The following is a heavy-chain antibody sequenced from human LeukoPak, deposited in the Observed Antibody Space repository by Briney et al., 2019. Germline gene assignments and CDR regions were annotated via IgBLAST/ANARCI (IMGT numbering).Heavy chain of an antibody. CDR2: IYYSGST. CDR1: GGSMSTYY. CDR3: AREHSYYDSSGYYYGSGYFDY. J-gene: IGHJ4*02. Sequence: PSETLSLTCTASGGSMSTYYWSWIRQPPGKGLEWIGYIYYSGSTNYNPSLKSRVIISVDTSKNQFSLKLSSVTAADTAVYSCAREHSYYDSSGYYYGSGYFDYWGQGTLVTVSS. V-gene: IGHV4-59*01. D-gene: IGHD3-22*01.